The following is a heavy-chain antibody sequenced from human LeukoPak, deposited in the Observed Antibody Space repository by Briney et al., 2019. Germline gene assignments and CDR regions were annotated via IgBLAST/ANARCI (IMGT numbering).Heavy chain of an antibody. CDR2: ISYDGSNK. J-gene: IGHJ3*02. CDR3: AKAYYDSSGYYPDAFDI. D-gene: IGHD3-22*01. V-gene: IGHV3-30*18. CDR1: GFTFSSYG. Sequence: PGGSLRLSCAASGFTFSSYGMHWVRQAPGKGLEWGAVISYDGSNKYYADSVKGRFTISRDNSKNTLYLQMNSLRAEDTAVYYCAKAYYDSSGYYPDAFDIWGQGTMVTVSS.